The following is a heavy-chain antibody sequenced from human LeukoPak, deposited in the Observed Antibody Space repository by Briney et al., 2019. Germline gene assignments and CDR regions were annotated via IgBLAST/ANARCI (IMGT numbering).Heavy chain of an antibody. D-gene: IGHD3-10*01. Sequence: PSETLSLTCTVSGGSISTYYWSCVRQPAGKDLEWIGHIYSSGSTNYNPSLKSRVTMSVDTSKNQLSLKLNSVTAADTAVYYCARGYVSGSNWFTPWGQGTLVIVSS. V-gene: IGHV4-4*07. CDR1: GGSISTYY. CDR3: ARGYVSGSNWFTP. CDR2: IYSSGST. J-gene: IGHJ5*02.